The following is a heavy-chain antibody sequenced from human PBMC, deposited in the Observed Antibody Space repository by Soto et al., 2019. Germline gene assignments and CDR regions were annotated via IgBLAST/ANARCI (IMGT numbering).Heavy chain of an antibody. D-gene: IGHD5-12*01. J-gene: IGHJ4*02. Sequence: VSCKASGYTFTGYYMHWVRQAPGQGLEWMGWINPNSGGTNYAQKFQGRVTMTRDTSISTAYMELSRLRSDDTAVYYCARDGDRYSGYVFDYWGQGTLVTVSS. CDR3: ARDGDRYSGYVFDY. V-gene: IGHV1-2*02. CDR2: INPNSGGT. CDR1: GYTFTGYY.